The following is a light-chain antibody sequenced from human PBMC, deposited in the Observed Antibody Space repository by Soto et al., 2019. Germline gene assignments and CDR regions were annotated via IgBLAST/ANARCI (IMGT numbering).Light chain of an antibody. CDR2: GNS. Sequence: QSVLTQPPSESRAPGQRVTISCTGSSSNIGAGYDVHWYQQLPGTAPKLLIYGNSNRPSGVPDRFSGSKSGTSASLAITGLQAEDEADYYCQSYDSSLSAVVFGGGTKLTLL. V-gene: IGLV1-40*01. CDR1: SSNIGAGYD. CDR3: QSYDSSLSAVV. J-gene: IGLJ2*01.